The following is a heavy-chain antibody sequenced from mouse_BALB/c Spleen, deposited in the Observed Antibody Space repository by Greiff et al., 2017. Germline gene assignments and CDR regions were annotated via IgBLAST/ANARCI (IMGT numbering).Heavy chain of an antibody. CDR2: ISDGGSYT. V-gene: IGHV5-4*02. J-gene: IGHJ4*01. Sequence: DVQLVESGGGLVKPGGSLKLSCAASGFTFSDYYMYWVRQTPEKRLEWVATISDGGSYTYYPDSVKGRFTISRDNAKNNLYLQMSSLKSEDTAMYYCARGITTATGAMDYWGQGTSVTVSS. D-gene: IGHD1-2*01. CDR1: GFTFSDYY. CDR3: ARGITTATGAMDY.